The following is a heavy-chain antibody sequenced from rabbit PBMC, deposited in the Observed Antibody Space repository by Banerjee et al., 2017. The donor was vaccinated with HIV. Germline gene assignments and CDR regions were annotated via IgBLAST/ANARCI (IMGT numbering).Heavy chain of an antibody. CDR2: IYTGSSGST. V-gene: IGHV1S45*01. D-gene: IGHD7-1*01. Sequence: QEQLEESGGDLVKPEGSLTLTCTASGFSFSSSYYMCWVRQAPGKGLEWIACIYTGSSGSTYYASWAKGRFTISKTSSTTVTLQMTSLTVADTATYFCVRDGYAGYVNYGYHKLWGPGTLVTVS. CDR1: GFSFSSSYY. J-gene: IGHJ6*01. CDR3: VRDGYAGYVNYGYHKL.